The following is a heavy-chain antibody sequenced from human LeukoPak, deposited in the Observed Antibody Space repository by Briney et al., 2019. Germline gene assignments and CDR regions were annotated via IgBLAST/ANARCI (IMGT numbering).Heavy chain of an antibody. Sequence: ASVKVSCKASGYTFTSYDINWVRQATGQGLEWMGWMNPNSGNTGYAQKFQGRVTMTRNTSISTAYMGLSSLRSEDTAVYYCARWKDIAAAGTSYYYYYGMDVWGQGTTVTVSS. CDR2: MNPNSGNT. CDR3: ARWKDIAAAGTSYYYYYGMDV. V-gene: IGHV1-8*01. J-gene: IGHJ6*02. D-gene: IGHD6-13*01. CDR1: GYTFTSYD.